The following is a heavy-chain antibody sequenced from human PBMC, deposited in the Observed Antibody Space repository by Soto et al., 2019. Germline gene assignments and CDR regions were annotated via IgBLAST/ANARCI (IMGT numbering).Heavy chain of an antibody. D-gene: IGHD6-19*01. CDR1: GYTFTSYG. CDR2: ISAYNGNT. CDR3: ARVPPISGRQYYFDY. V-gene: IGHV1-18*01. J-gene: IGHJ4*02. Sequence: ASVKVSCKASGYTFTSYGISWVRQAPGQGLEWMGWISAYNGNTNYAQKLQGRVTMTTDTSTSTAYMELRSLRSDDTAVYYCARVPPISGRQYYFDYWGQGTLVTVSS.